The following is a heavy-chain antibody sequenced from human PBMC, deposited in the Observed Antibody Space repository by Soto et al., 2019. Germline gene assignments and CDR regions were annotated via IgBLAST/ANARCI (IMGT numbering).Heavy chain of an antibody. CDR3: ARGRVVVVAATLGYYYYGMDV. J-gene: IGHJ6*02. CDR1: GGSFSGYY. V-gene: IGHV4-34*01. CDR2: INHSGST. D-gene: IGHD2-15*01. Sequence: SETLSLTCAVYGGSFSGYYWSWIRQPPGKGLEWIGEINHSGSTNYNPSLKGRVTISVDTPKNQFSLKLSSVTAADTAVYYCARGRVVVVAATLGYYYYGMDVWGQGTTVTVSS.